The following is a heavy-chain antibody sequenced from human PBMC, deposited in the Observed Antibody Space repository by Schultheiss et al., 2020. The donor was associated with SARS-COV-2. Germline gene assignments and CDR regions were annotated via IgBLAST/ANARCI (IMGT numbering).Heavy chain of an antibody. J-gene: IGHJ6*02. CDR3: ARGVTDSSGYYPDYYYGMDV. V-gene: IGHV3-33*01. Sequence: GGSLRLSCAASGFTFSSYGMHWVRQAPGKGLEWVAVIWYDGSNKYYADSVKGRFTISRDNSKNTLYLQMNSLRAEDTAVYYCARGVTDSSGYYPDYYYGMDVWGQGTTVTVSS. D-gene: IGHD3-22*01. CDR1: GFTFSSYG. CDR2: IWYDGSNK.